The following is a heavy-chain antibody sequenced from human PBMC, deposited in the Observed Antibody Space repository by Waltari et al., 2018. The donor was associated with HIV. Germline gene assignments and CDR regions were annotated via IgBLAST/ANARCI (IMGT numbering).Heavy chain of an antibody. CDR3: ARAYYYDSSGYYFDY. CDR1: VYSLSSAYY. D-gene: IGHD3-22*01. J-gene: IGHJ4*02. CDR2: IYHSGST. V-gene: IGHV4-38-2*01. Sequence: QVQLQESGPGLVKPSETLSLTCAAPVYSLSSAYYWGWIRQPPGKGLEWIGSIYHSGSTYYNPSLKSRVTISVDTSKNQFSLKLSSVTAADTAVYYCARAYYYDSSGYYFDYWGQGTLVTVSS.